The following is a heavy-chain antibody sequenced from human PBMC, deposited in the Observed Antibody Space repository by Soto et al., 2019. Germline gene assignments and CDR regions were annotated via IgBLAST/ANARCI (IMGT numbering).Heavy chain of an antibody. CDR1: GFMFSAYW. V-gene: IGHV3-7*01. Sequence: EVQLVESGGGLVQPGGSLRLSCETSGFMFSAYWMSWVRQDPRKGLEWVATISGGASDKFYVDSVKGRFTISRDDAKNSLYLQMNSLRDEDTAVYYCVREDWYRFDRCGQGTLVTVSS. CDR3: VREDWYRFDR. D-gene: IGHD2-21*01. J-gene: IGHJ4*02. CDR2: ISGGASDK.